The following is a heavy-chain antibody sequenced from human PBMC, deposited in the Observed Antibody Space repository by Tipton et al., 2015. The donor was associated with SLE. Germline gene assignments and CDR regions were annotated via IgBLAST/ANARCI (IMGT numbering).Heavy chain of an antibody. Sequence: TLSLTCTVSDASINSGDYYWVWIRQPPGKGLEWVGSIYDGGSTYYNPSLKSRVTISADTSNNQFSLNLRSVTAADTGVFYCARLSMAAAGADYWDQGTLVTVSS. J-gene: IGHJ4*02. V-gene: IGHV4-39*01. CDR1: DASINSGDYY. CDR2: IYDGGST. D-gene: IGHD6-13*01. CDR3: ARLSMAAAGADY.